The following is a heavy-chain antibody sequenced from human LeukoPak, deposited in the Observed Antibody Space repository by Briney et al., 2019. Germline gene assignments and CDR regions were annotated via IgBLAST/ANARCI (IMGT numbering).Heavy chain of an antibody. CDR2: MNPNSGNT. CDR3: ARGHVIQLWDPYYYYGMDV. D-gene: IGHD5-18*01. J-gene: IGHJ6*02. V-gene: IGHV1-8*01. CDR1: GYTFTSYD. Sequence: ASVKVSCKAPGYTFTSYDINWVRQATGQGLEWMGWMNPNSGNTGYAQKFQGRVIMTRNTSISTAYMELSSLRSEDTAVYYCARGHVIQLWDPYYYYGMDVWGQGTTVTVSS.